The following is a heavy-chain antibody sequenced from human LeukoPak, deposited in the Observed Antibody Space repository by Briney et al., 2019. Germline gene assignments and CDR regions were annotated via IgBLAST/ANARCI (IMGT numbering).Heavy chain of an antibody. J-gene: IGHJ5*02. Sequence: GGSLRLSCAASGFTFSSYAMHWVRQAPGKGLEWVAVISYDGSNKYYADSVKGRFTISRDNSKNTLYLQMNSLRAEDTAVYYCARGKIYGIRGGWFDPWGQGTLVTVSS. CDR2: ISYDGSNK. D-gene: IGHD4-17*01. CDR1: GFTFSSYA. V-gene: IGHV3-30-3*01. CDR3: ARGKIYGIRGGWFDP.